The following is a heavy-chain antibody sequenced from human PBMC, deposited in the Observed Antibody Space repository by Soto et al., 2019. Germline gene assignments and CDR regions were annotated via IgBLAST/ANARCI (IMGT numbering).Heavy chain of an antibody. D-gene: IGHD3-22*01. J-gene: IGHJ6*03. Sequence: SETLSLTCTVSGGSISSYYWSWIRQTPGKGLEWIGHIFYTGITKYNSSLRSRVTISLDTSKTQFSLTLKSVTAADTAVYYCARRGFGLFYYGTSGSPDFYYYNMDVWGQGTTVTV. CDR1: GGSISSYY. V-gene: IGHV4-59*08. CDR2: IFYTGIT. CDR3: ARRGFGLFYYGTSGSPDFYYYNMDV.